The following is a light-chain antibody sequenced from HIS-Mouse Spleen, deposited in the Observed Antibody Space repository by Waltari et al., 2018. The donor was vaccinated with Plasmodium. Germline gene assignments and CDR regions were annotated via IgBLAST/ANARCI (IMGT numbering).Light chain of an antibody. CDR3: QQNYNTWT. Sequence: DIQMTQSPSSLSASAGDRVTITCRASQSISSYLNWYPQKPGKAPKLLNYAASSLQSGVPSRFSGSGSGTDFTLTISSLQPEDFATYYCQQNYNTWTFGQGTKVEIK. CDR2: AAS. CDR1: QSISSY. J-gene: IGKJ1*01. V-gene: IGKV1-39*01.